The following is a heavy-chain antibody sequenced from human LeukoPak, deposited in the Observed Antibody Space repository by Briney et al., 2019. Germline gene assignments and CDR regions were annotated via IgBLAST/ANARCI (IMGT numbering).Heavy chain of an antibody. CDR1: GGSFSGYY. D-gene: IGHD3-10*01. V-gene: IGHV4-34*01. Sequence: PSETLSLTCAVYGGSFSGYYWSWIRQPPGKGLEWIGEINHSGSTYYNASLKSRVTISVDTSKNQFSLKLSSVTAADTAVYYCARTTMVRGTYYMDVWGKGTTVTISS. CDR3: ARTTMVRGTYYMDV. J-gene: IGHJ6*03. CDR2: INHSGST.